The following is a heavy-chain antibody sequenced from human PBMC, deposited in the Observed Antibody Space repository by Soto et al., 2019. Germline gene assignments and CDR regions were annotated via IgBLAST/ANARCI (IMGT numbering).Heavy chain of an antibody. J-gene: IGHJ6*02. CDR2: IDPLDSQT. Sequence: GESLKISCEGSGYRFASYWITWVRQVPGKGLEWMGRIDPLDSQTNYSASFEGHVTFSADKSINTAFLQWSSLRASGTAMYYCARQLAAAGKARTYYYYGMDVWGQGTTVTVSS. D-gene: IGHD6-13*01. V-gene: IGHV5-10-1*01. CDR3: ARQLAAAGKARTYYYYGMDV. CDR1: GYRFASYW.